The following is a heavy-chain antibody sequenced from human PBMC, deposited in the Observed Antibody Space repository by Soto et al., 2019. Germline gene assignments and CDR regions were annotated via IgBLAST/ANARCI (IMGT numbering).Heavy chain of an antibody. CDR1: GFSLSDSA. Sequence: EVQLLESGGGLVQPGGSLRLSRAPSGFSLSDSAVSWVRQAPGKGLEWVSSLTVTGDSAFYSDSVKGRFTISRDISKSTLYLQMISLRAEDTAVYYCAKNGCSYPAYSPYYYYVDVWGRGTTVTVSS. V-gene: IGHV3-23*01. J-gene: IGHJ6*03. CDR3: AKNGCSYPAYSPYYYYVDV. D-gene: IGHD2-15*01. CDR2: LTVTGDSA.